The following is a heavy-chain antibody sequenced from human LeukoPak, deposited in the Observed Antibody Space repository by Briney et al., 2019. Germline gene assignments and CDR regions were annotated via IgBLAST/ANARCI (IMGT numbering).Heavy chain of an antibody. CDR2: IYTSGST. Sequence: SETLSLTCTVSGGSISSHYWSWIRQPAGKGLEWIGRIYTSGSTNYNPSLKSRVTISVDTSKKQFSLKLSSVTAADTAVYYCAGVTGYYYDSSGYRSHDAFDIWGQGTMVTVSS. V-gene: IGHV4-4*07. CDR1: GGSISSHY. J-gene: IGHJ3*02. CDR3: AGVTGYYYDSSGYRSHDAFDI. D-gene: IGHD3-22*01.